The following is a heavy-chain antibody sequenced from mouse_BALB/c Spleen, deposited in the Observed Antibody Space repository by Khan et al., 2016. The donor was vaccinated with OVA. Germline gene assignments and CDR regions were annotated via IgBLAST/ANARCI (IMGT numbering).Heavy chain of an antibody. J-gene: IGHJ1*01. CDR1: GYTFTDYY. Sequence: VQLKQSGPELVKPGASVRMSCRASGYTFTDYYMKWMKQSPGQSLEWIGDINPYNGDTFYNQKFKGKATLTVDKSSSTAYMQLNSLTSEDSAVYYCARGLFDVWGAGTTVTVSS. V-gene: IGHV1-19*01. CDR2: INPYNGDT. CDR3: ARGLFDV.